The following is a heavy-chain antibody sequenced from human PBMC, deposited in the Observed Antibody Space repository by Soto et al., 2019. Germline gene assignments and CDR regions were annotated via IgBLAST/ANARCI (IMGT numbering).Heavy chain of an antibody. CDR2: IGTAGDT. D-gene: IGHD6-19*01. CDR1: GFTFSSYD. Sequence: GGSLRLSCAASGFTFSSYDMHWVRQATGKGLEWVSAIGTAGDTYYPGAVKGRFTISRENAKNSLYLQMNSLRAGDTAVYYCARGKTGYSSGWYFDYWGQGTLVTVSS. V-gene: IGHV3-13*01. CDR3: ARGKTGYSSGWYFDY. J-gene: IGHJ4*02.